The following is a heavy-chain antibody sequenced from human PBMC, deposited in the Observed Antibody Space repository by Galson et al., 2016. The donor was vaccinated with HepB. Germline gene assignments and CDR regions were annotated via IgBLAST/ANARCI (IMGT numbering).Heavy chain of an antibody. J-gene: IGHJ5*02. CDR2: IYPGDTET. D-gene: IGHD3-22*01. V-gene: IGHV5-51*01. CDR1: GYSFTKYW. CDR3: AGHNDDTSGYYYP. Sequence: QSGAEVKKPGESLKISCKGSGYSFTKYWIGWVRQMPGKGLEWMGIIYPGDTETRYSPSFQGQVTISADKSISTAYLQWKSLKVSDTAMYYCAGHNDDTSGYYYPWGQGTLVTVSS.